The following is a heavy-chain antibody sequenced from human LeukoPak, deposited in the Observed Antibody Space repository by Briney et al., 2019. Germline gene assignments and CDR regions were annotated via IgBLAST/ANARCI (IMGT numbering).Heavy chain of an antibody. Sequence: GGSLRLSCAASGFTFSSYTMNWVRQAPGKGLEWVSYIRSSSSAMYYADSVKGRFTISRDNAKNSLYLQMNSLRDEDTAVYYCAKDGYSYGYTYYFDYWGQGTLVTVSS. CDR3: AKDGYSYGYTYYFDY. D-gene: IGHD5-18*01. V-gene: IGHV3-48*02. CDR1: GFTFSSYT. CDR2: IRSSSSAM. J-gene: IGHJ4*02.